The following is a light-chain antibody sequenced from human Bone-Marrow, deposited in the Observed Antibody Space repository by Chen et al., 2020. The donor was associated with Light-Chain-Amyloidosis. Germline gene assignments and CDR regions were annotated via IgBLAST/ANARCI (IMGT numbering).Light chain of an antibody. J-gene: IGLJ3*02. CDR2: EDS. Sequence: SYVLTQPSSVSVAPGQTATIACGGNNIGSTSVHWYQQTPGQAPLLVVSEDSDRPSGIPERLSGSNSGNTATLTISRVEAGDEADYYCQVWDRSSDRPVFGGGTKLTVL. V-gene: IGLV3-21*02. CDR1: NIGSTS. CDR3: QVWDRSSDRPV.